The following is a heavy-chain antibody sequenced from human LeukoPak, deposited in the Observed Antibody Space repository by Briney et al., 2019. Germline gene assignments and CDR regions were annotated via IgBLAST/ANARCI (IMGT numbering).Heavy chain of an antibody. CDR1: GGSISSYY. CDR2: IHYSGST. V-gene: IGHV4-59*01. Sequence: SETLSLTCTVSGGSISSYYWSWIRQPPGKGLGWIGHIHYSGSTNHNPSLKSRVTISVDTSKNQLFLKLSSVIAADTAVYYCARTDSSGWYVFDYWGQGTLVTVSS. D-gene: IGHD6-19*01. CDR3: ARTDSSGWYVFDY. J-gene: IGHJ4*02.